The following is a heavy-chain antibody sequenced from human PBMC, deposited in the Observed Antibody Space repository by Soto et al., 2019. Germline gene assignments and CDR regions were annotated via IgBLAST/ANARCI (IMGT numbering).Heavy chain of an antibody. Sequence: QVQLQESGPGLVKPSQTLSLTCTVSGGSISSGGYYWSWIRQHPGKGLEWIGYIYYSGSTYYNPSLESRVTIYVDTTMNSLALKMSSVTAVDTAVYYCARSGENYDFLTGYYLPYNWFDPWGEGTLVTVCS. D-gene: IGHD3-9*01. V-gene: IGHV4-31*03. CDR1: GGSISSGGYY. CDR2: IYYSGST. CDR3: ARSGENYDFLTGYYLPYNWFDP. J-gene: IGHJ5*02.